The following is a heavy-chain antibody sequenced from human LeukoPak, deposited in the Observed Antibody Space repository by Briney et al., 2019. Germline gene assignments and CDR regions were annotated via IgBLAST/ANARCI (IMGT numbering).Heavy chain of an antibody. D-gene: IGHD2-15*01. CDR2: IYYSGST. J-gene: IGHJ4*02. CDR1: GGSISSSSYY. CDR3: ASLGYCSGGSCFWVFDY. Sequence: SETLSLTCTVSGGSISSSSYYWGWIRQPPGKGLGWIGSIYYSGSTYYNPSLKSRVTISVDTSKNQFSLKLSSVTAAGTAVYYCASLGYCSGGSCFWVFDYWGQGTLVTVSS. V-gene: IGHV4-39*07.